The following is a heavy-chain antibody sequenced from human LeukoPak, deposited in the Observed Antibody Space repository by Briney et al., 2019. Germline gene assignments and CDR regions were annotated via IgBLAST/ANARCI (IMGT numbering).Heavy chain of an antibody. D-gene: IGHD2/OR15-2a*01. CDR2: IYTSGST. J-gene: IGHJ4*02. V-gene: IGHV4-61*02. CDR3: ARLPFYRLGIFDY. Sequence: SETLSLTCTVSGGFISSGSYYRSWIRQPAGKGLEWIGRIYTSGSTNYNPSLKSRVTISVDTSKNQFSLKLSSVTAADTAVYYCARLPFYRLGIFDYWGQGTLVTVSS. CDR1: GGFISSGSYY.